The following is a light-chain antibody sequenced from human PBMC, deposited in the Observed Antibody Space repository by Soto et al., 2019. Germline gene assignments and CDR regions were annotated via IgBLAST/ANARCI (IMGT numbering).Light chain of an antibody. J-gene: IGKJ4*01. CDR3: QQFSSYTLT. V-gene: IGKV3-20*01. CDR2: DAS. Sequence: EFVFTQSPGTLYLSPGERATLSCSASQTVRNNYLAWYQQKPGQAPRLLIYDASSRDTGIPDRFSGGGSGTECTRTISRLEPEDVAVYYCQQFSSYTLTFGGGTKVDIK. CDR1: QTVRNNY.